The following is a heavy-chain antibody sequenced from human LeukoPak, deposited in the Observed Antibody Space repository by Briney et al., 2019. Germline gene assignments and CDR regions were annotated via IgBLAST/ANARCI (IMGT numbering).Heavy chain of an antibody. CDR3: AREYWPCYFDY. J-gene: IGHJ4*02. V-gene: IGHV3-11*04. Sequence: GGSLRLSCAASGFTFSDYYMSWIRQAPGKGLEWVSYISSSGSTIYYADSVKGRFTNSRDNAKNSLYLQMNSLRAEDTAVYYCAREYWPCYFDYWGQGTLVTVSS. D-gene: IGHD2-8*02. CDR2: ISSSGSTI. CDR1: GFTFSDYY.